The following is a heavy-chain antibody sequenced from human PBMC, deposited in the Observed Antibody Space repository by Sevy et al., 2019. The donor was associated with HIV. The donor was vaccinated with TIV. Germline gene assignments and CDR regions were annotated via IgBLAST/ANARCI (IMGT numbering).Heavy chain of an antibody. J-gene: IGHJ4*02. D-gene: IGHD3-10*01. CDR2: IWYDGSNK. CDR1: GFTFSSYG. Sequence: GGSLRLSCAASGFTFSSYGMHWVRQAPGKGLEWVAVIWYDGSNKYYADSVKGRFTISRDNSKNTLYLQMNRLRAEDTVVYYCASSYYYGSWSYCGGYWGQGTLVTVSS. CDR3: ASSYYYGSWSYCGGY. V-gene: IGHV3-33*01.